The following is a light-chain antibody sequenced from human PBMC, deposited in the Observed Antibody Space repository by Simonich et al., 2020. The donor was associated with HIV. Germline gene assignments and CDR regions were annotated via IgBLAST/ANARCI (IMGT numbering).Light chain of an antibody. CDR3: SSYVGTNSV. CDR2: DVN. J-gene: IGLJ2*01. V-gene: IGLV2-8*01. CDR1: TSDIGSFDY. Sequence: QSALTQPASVSESPGQSITVSCTGTTSDIGSFDYVSWYQQHPGKAPELIIYDVNKRPSGVPHRFSGSKSGNTASLTVSGLQAEDEADYYCSSYVGTNSVFGGGTKLTVL.